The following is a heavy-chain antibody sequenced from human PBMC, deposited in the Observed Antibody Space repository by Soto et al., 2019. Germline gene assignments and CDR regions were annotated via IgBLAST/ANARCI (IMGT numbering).Heavy chain of an antibody. V-gene: IGHV4-34*01. J-gene: IGHJ6*02. Sequence: QVQLQQWGAGLLKPSETLSLTCAVYGGSFSGYYWSWIRQPPGKGLEWIGEINHSGSTNYNPSLKGRVAISVDTSKNQFSLSLGSVTAADTAVYYCAGGRGRQQLVMSYYYGMDVWGQGTTVTVSS. CDR2: INHSGST. CDR3: AGGRGRQQLVMSYYYGMDV. D-gene: IGHD6-13*01. CDR1: GGSFSGYY.